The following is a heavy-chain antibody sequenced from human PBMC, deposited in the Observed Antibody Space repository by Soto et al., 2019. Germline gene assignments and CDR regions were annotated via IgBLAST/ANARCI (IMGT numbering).Heavy chain of an antibody. CDR2: ISSSSSTI. Sequence: GGSLRLSCAASGFTFSTYSMNWVRQAPGKGLEWVSYISSSSSTIFYTDSVKGRFTVSRDNAKNSLYLQMNSLRDEDTAVYYCARDPGSSYGPPDYWGQGTLVTVSS. V-gene: IGHV3-48*02. J-gene: IGHJ4*02. CDR1: GFTFSTYS. CDR3: ARDPGSSYGPPDY. D-gene: IGHD5-18*01.